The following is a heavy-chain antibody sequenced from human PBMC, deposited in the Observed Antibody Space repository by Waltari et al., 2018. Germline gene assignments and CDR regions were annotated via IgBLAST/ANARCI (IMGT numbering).Heavy chain of an antibody. J-gene: IGHJ3*02. CDR2: VWSDGNEK. Sequence: QLQLVESGGGVVQPGKSLRLSCAASGFTMSSYFMHWVRQAPGKGLEWVAVVWSDGNEKYYGDSVNGRFTISRDNSKNIVYLQMNSLRAEDTAVYFCAKEQEAFDIWGQGTVVTVS. CDR3: AKEQEAFDI. V-gene: IGHV3-33*06. CDR1: GFTMSSYF.